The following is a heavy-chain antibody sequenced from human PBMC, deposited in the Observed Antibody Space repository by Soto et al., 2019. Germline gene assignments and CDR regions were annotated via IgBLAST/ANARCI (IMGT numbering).Heavy chain of an antibody. CDR3: AKDLSSYYYFDF. CDR1: GFTFGIYA. CDR2: ISATGGST. D-gene: IGHD2-15*01. J-gene: IGHJ4*02. V-gene: IGHV3-23*01. Sequence: EVRLLESGGDLVQPGGSLRLSCAASGFTFGIYAMTWVRQAPGKGLEWVSTISATGGSTFYADSVKGRFTISRDNSKNTLYLQMNSLRAEDTAIYYCAKDLSSYYYFDFWGQGTLVTVSS.